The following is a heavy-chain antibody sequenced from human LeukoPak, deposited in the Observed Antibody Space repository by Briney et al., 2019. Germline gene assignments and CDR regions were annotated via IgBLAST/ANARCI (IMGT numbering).Heavy chain of an antibody. Sequence: GASLKVSCTTSGYSFTDYYIHWVRQAPGQGVEWLGWISPKSGGTNYAQKFQDSVSLTRDTSIDSAYMELTSLRLDDTAIYYCARVVAANGRLDPWGQGSLIIVSS. CDR2: ISPKSGGT. J-gene: IGHJ5*02. V-gene: IGHV1-2*02. CDR1: GYSFTDYY. D-gene: IGHD2-15*01. CDR3: ARVVAANGRLDP.